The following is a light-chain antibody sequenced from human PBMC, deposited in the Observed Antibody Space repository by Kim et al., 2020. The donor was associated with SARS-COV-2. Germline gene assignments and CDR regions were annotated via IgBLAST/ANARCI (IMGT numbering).Light chain of an antibody. J-gene: IGLJ1*01. V-gene: IGLV3-19*01. CDR1: SLRSYY. Sequence: LGKTVRIKRQGDSLRSYYASWYQQKPGQAPVLVIYGKNNRPSGIPDRFSGSSSGNTASLTITGAQAEDEADYYCNARDSSGNHYVFGTGTKVTVL. CDR2: GKN. CDR3: NARDSSGNHYV.